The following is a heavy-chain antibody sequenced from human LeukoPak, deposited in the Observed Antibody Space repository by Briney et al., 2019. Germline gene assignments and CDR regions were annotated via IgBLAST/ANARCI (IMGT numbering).Heavy chain of an antibody. J-gene: IGHJ3*02. CDR2: IIPIFGTA. D-gene: IGHD4-17*01. CDR1: GGTFSSYA. Sequence: GASVKVSCKASGGTFSSYAISWVRRAPGQGLEWMGGIIPIFGTANYAQKFQGRVTITADKSTSTAYMELSSLRSEDTAVYYCARSGWDTVTTPRGAFDIWGQGTMVTVSS. CDR3: ARSGWDTVTTPRGAFDI. V-gene: IGHV1-69*06.